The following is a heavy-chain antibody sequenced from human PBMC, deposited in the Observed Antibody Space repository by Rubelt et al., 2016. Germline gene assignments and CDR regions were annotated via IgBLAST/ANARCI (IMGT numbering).Heavy chain of an antibody. D-gene: IGHD6-13*01. Sequence: GLEWVSTISESGGGTYSADSVKGRFTLSRDNSKNKLYLQINSLRDEDTAVYYCATQEQLVRRYFDYWGQGTLVTVSS. V-gene: IGHV3-23*01. CDR2: ISESGGGT. J-gene: IGHJ4*02. CDR3: ATQEQLVRRYFDY.